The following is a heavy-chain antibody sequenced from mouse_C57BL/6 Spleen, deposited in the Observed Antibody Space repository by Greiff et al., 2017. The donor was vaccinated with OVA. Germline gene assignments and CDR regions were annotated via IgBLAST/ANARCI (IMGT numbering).Heavy chain of an antibody. V-gene: IGHV1-81*01. D-gene: IGHD2-4*01. J-gene: IGHJ3*01. CDR2: IYPRSGNT. Sequence: VQLQQSGAELARPGASVKLSCKASGYTFTSYGISWVKQSTGQGLEWIGEIYPRSGNTYYNEKFKGKATLTADKSSSTAYMELRSLTSEDSAVYFGARGVITTDGFAYWGQGTLVTVAA. CDR1: GYTFTSYG. CDR3: ARGVITTDGFAY.